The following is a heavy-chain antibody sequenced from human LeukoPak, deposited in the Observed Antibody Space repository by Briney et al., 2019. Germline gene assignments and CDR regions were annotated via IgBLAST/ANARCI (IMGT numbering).Heavy chain of an antibody. CDR3: ARVGFVSYGSGSHWGVDY. CDR2: ISYDGSNK. D-gene: IGHD3-10*01. V-gene: IGHV3-30*03. J-gene: IGHJ4*02. CDR1: GFSFRSYG. Sequence: GRSLRLSCAASGFSFRSYGMHWVRQAPGKGLEWVAIISYDGSNKYYADSVKGRFTISRDNSKNTLYLQMNSLRAEDTAVYYCARVGFVSYGSGSHWGVDYWGQGTLVTVSS.